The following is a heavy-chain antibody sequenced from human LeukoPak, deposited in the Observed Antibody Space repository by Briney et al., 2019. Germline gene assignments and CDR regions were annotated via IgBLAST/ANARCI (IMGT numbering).Heavy chain of an antibody. Sequence: PGGSLRLSCAASGFTFRIHNMNWVRQAPGKGLGWISYISGSSSNIYYADSVKGRFTIYRDNAENSLFLQMNRLRDDDTAVYYCARDPLSSVAGSYYFDYWGQGTLVTVSS. J-gene: IGHJ4*02. CDR1: GFTFRIHN. D-gene: IGHD6-19*01. CDR3: ARDPLSSVAGSYYFDY. V-gene: IGHV3-48*02. CDR2: ISGSSSNI.